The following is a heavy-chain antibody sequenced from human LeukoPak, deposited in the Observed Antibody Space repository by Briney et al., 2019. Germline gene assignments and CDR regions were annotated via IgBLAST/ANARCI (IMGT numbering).Heavy chain of an antibody. Sequence: SQTLSLTCAISGDSVSSNSAAWNWIRQSPSRGLEWLGRTCYRSKWYNDYAVSVKSRITINPDTSKNQFSLQLNSVTPEDTAVYYCARTPVRGVIPGYYFYYMDVWGKGTTVTVSS. CDR3: ARTPVRGVIPGYYFYYMDV. CDR2: TCYRSKWYN. V-gene: IGHV6-1*01. D-gene: IGHD3-10*01. J-gene: IGHJ6*03. CDR1: GDSVSSNSAA.